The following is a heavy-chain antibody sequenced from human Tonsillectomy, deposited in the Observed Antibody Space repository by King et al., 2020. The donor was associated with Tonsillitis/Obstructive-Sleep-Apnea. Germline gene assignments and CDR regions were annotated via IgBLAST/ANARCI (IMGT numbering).Heavy chain of an antibody. V-gene: IGHV3-48*02. CDR3: SRDRQFQWGYAAPSYFDS. CDR2: LSSISATI. J-gene: IGHJ4*02. CDR1: GFNFNIYS. D-gene: IGHD5-12*01. Sequence: VQLVESGGALIQPGGSLRLSCAASGFNFNIYSMNWVRQAPGKGLEWVAYLSSISATIYDADVVKGRFTISRDNANNSLFLHMNSLRDEDTAVYYGSRDRQFQWGYAAPSYFDSWGQGILVTVSS.